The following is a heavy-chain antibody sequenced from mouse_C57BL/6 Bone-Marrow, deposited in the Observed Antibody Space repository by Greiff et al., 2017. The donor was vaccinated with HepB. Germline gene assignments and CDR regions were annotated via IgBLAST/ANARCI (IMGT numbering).Heavy chain of an antibody. CDR1: GYTFTDYY. D-gene: IGHD1-1*01. Sequence: VKLMESGAELVRPGASVKLSCKASGYTFTDYYINWVKQRPGQGLEWIARIYPGSGNTYYNEKFKGKATLTADKSSSTAYMELRSLTSEDSAVYFCARIGYYGSSVDYWGQGTTLTVSS. V-gene: IGHV1-76*01. CDR3: ARIGYYGSSVDY. CDR2: IYPGSGNT. J-gene: IGHJ2*01.